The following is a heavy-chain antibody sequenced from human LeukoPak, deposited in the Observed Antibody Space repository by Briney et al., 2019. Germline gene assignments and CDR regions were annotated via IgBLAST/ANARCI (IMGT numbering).Heavy chain of an antibody. CDR1: GYSISSGYY. V-gene: IGHV4-38-2*02. CDR2: IYHSGST. Sequence: PSETQSLTCTVSGYSISSGYYWGGIRQPPGKGLEWIGSIYHSGSTYYNPSLKSRVTISVDTSKNQFSLKLSSVTAADTAVYYCARVGIWWGQGTMVTVSS. J-gene: IGHJ3*01. CDR3: ARVGIW. D-gene: IGHD2-15*01.